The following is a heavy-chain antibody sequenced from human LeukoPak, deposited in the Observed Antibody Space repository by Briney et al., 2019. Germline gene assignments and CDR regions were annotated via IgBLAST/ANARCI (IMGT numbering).Heavy chain of an antibody. D-gene: IGHD5-18*01. CDR1: GGSLSSHH. V-gene: IGHV4-59*11. Sequence: SETLSLTCTVSGGSLSSHHWSWIRQPPGKGLEWIGYIYYSGSPNYNPSLKSRVPISVDTSKNQFSLKLSSVTAADTAVYYCARDSRGYSYGYVPYNYYYGMDVWGQGTTVTVSS. J-gene: IGHJ6*02. CDR2: IYYSGSP. CDR3: ARDSRGYSYGYVPYNYYYGMDV.